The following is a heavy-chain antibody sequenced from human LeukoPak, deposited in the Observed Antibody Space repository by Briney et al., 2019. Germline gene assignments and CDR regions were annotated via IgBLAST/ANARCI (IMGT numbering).Heavy chain of an antibody. CDR2: IKPDGSEK. CDR3: ARGQTELAT. V-gene: IGHV3-7*03. Sequence: GGSLRLSCAASGFIFSSFWVGWVRQAPGKGLEWVANIKPDGSEKYYVDSVRGRFTISRDNAKNTLYLQMNSLRAEDTAVYYCARGQTELATWGQGTLVTVSS. D-gene: IGHD5-12*01. J-gene: IGHJ4*02. CDR1: GFIFSSFW.